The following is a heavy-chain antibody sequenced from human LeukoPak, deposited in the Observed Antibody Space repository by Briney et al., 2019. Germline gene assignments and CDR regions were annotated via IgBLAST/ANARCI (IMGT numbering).Heavy chain of an antibody. CDR3: ARKLAYCGGDCYSNWFDP. CDR1: GGSISSYY. Sequence: SETLSLTCTVSGGSISSYYWSWIRQPPGKGLEWIGYIYTSGSTNYNPSLKSQVTISVDTSKNQFSLKLSSVTAAGTAVYYCARKLAYCGGDCYSNWFDPWGQGTLVTVSS. J-gene: IGHJ5*02. D-gene: IGHD2-21*02. V-gene: IGHV4-4*09. CDR2: IYTSGST.